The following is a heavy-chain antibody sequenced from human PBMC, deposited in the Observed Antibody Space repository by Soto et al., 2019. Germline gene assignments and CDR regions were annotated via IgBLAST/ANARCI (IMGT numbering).Heavy chain of an antibody. Sequence: EVQLLESGGGLVQPGGSLRLSCAASGFTFSSYAMSWVRQAPGKGLEWVSAISGSGGSTYYADSVKGRFTISRDNSKNTLYLQMNSLRADDTVVYYCATEAQTYYDFWSGYSTHFDYWGQGTLVTVSS. CDR2: ISGSGGST. D-gene: IGHD3-3*01. CDR1: GFTFSSYA. J-gene: IGHJ4*02. CDR3: ATEAQTYYDFWSGYSTHFDY. V-gene: IGHV3-23*01.